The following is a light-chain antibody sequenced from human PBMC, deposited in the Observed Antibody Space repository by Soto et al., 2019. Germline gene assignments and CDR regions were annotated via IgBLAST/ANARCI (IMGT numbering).Light chain of an antibody. CDR2: DVS. CDR3: QQYENSVMYT. J-gene: IGKJ2*01. V-gene: IGKV3-20*01. CDR1: QSVRSSF. Sequence: EIVLTQSPGTLSESPGERVTLSCRASQSVRSSFFAWYQQKPGQAPRLLIYDVSVRATGIPDRFSGSGSGTDFTLTINRLEPEDFAVYHCQQYENSVMYTFGQGTKLEIK.